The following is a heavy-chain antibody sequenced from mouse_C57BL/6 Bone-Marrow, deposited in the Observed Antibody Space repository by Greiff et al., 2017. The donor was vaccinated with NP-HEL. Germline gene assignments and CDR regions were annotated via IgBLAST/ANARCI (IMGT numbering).Heavy chain of an antibody. J-gene: IGHJ4*01. CDR1: GYAFTNYL. D-gene: IGHD4-1*01. CDR2: INPGSGGT. Sequence: VQLQQSGAELVRPGTSVKVSCKASGYAFTNYLIEWVKQRPGQGLAWIGVINPGSGGTNYNEKFKGKATLTADKSSSTAYMQLSSLTSEDSAVYFCARDNWASDYWGQGTSVTVSS. V-gene: IGHV1-54*01. CDR3: ARDNWASDY.